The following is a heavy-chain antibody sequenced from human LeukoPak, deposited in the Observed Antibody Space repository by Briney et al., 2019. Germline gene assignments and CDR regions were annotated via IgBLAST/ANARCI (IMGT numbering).Heavy chain of an antibody. CDR1: GYSFPTYW. V-gene: IGHV5-51*01. CDR2: IYPGDSDT. J-gene: IGHJ4*02. D-gene: IGHD1-1*01. Sequence: GEALKISCKGSGYSFPTYWIGWGRQMPGKGLEWMGIIYPGDSDTRYRPSFQGQVTISADKSISTAYLQWSSLKASDTAIYYCARIRGGTRDSGAFYYFDYWGQGTLVTVSS. CDR3: ARIRGGTRDSGAFYYFDY.